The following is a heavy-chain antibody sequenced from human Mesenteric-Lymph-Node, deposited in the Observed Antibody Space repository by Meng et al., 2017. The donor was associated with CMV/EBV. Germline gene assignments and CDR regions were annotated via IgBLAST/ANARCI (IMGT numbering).Heavy chain of an antibody. V-gene: IGHV3-21*01. CDR1: EFTFSSYN. J-gene: IGHJ6*02. Sequence: GGSLRLSCEASEFTFSSYNMIWVRQAPGKGLEWVASISSSSSNIFYADSVKGRFTISRDNAKNSLYLQMNSLRAEDTAVYYCARDLLFTRLQVAGGYFYGMDVWGQGTTVTVSS. CDR3: ARDLLFTRLQVAGGYFYGMDV. CDR2: ISSSSSNI. D-gene: IGHD1-1*01.